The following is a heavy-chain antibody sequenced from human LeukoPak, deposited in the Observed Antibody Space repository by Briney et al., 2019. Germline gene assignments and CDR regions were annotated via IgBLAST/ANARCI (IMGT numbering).Heavy chain of an antibody. CDR3: ARGGYGDYGYYFDY. V-gene: IGHV3-7*03. Sequence: GGSLRLSCAASGFTFSSYWMSWVRQAPGKGLEWAANIKQDGSEKYYVDSVKGRFTISRDNAKNSLYLQMNSLRAEDTAVYYRARGGYGDYGYYFDYWGQGTLVTVSS. D-gene: IGHD4-17*01. J-gene: IGHJ4*02. CDR1: GFTFSSYW. CDR2: IKQDGSEK.